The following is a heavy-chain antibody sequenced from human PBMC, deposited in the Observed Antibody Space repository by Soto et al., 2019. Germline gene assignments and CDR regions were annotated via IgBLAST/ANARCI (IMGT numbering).Heavy chain of an antibody. J-gene: IGHJ4*02. CDR1: GFTFSSYD. D-gene: IGHD2-15*01. CDR2: IGTAGDT. Sequence: GGSLRLSCAASGFTFSSYDMHWVRQATGKGLEWVSAIGTAGDTYYPGSVKGRFTISRENAKNSLYLQMNSLRAGDTAVYYCARGYCSGGRCYGLDYWGQGTLVTVSS. CDR3: ARGYCSGGRCYGLDY. V-gene: IGHV3-13*01.